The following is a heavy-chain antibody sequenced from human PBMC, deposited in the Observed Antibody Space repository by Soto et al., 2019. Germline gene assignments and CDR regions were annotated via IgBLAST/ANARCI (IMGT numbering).Heavy chain of an antibody. CDR2: INPNSGGT. D-gene: IGHD3-10*01. CDR3: ARTYGSGKFSAFDI. V-gene: IGHV1-2*04. Sequence: GQGLEWMGWINPNSGGTNYAQKFQGWVTITRDTSASTAYMELSSLRSEDTVVYYCARTYGSGKFSAFDIWGQGTMVTVSS. J-gene: IGHJ3*02.